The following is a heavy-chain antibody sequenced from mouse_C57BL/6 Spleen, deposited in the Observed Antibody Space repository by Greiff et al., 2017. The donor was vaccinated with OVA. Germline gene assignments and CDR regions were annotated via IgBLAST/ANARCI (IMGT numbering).Heavy chain of an antibody. V-gene: IGHV5-6*02. Sequence: EVKLQESGGDLVKPGGSLKLSCAASGFTFSSYGMSWVRQTPDKRLEWVATISSGGSYTYYPDSVKGRFTISRDNAKNTLYLQMSSLKSEDTAMYYCARRENGYDGYYFDYWGQGTTLTVSS. J-gene: IGHJ2*01. CDR2: ISSGGSYT. D-gene: IGHD2-2*01. CDR1: GFTFSSYG. CDR3: ARRENGYDGYYFDY.